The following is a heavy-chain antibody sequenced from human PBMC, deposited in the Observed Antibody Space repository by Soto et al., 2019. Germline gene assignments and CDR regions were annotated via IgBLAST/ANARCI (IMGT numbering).Heavy chain of an antibody. Sequence: PSETLSLTCGVSCGSISSSNWWSWVRQPPAKGLEWIGEIYHSGSTNYNPSLKSRVTISVDKSKNQFSLNLSSVTAADTAVYYCARDRPYYYGSGSNNWFDPWGQGTLVTVSS. J-gene: IGHJ5*02. CDR2: IYHSGST. D-gene: IGHD3-10*01. CDR3: ARDRPYYYGSGSNNWFDP. V-gene: IGHV4-4*02. CDR1: CGSISSSNW.